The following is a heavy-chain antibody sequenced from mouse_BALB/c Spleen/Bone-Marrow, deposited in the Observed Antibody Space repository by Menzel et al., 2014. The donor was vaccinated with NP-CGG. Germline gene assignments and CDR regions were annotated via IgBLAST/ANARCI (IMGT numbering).Heavy chain of an antibody. CDR3: ARVGFDY. V-gene: IGHV1S81*02. Sequence: VKLQESGAELVKPGASVKLSCKASGYTFTSYWMHWVKQRPGQGLEWIGEINPSNGRTNYNEKFKSKATLTVDKSSSTAYMQLSSLTSEDSAVYYCARVGFDYWGQGTTLTVSS. CDR2: INPSNGRT. J-gene: IGHJ2*01. CDR1: GYTFTSYW.